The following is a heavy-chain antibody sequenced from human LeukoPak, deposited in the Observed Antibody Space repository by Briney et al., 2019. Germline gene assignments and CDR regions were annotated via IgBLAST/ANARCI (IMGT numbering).Heavy chain of an antibody. D-gene: IGHD1-7*01. CDR1: GGSFSGYY. CDR3: ARVPIHLFRELELRN. V-gene: IGHV4-34*01. J-gene: IGHJ4*02. Sequence: SETLSLTCAVYGGSFSGYYWSWIRQPPGKGLEWIGEINHSGSTNYNPSLKSRVTISVDTSKNQFSLKLSSVTAADTAVYYCARVPIHLFRELELRNWGQGTLVTVSS. CDR2: INHSGST.